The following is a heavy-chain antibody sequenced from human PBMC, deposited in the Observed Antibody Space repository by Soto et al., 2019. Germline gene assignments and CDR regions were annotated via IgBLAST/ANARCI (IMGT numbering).Heavy chain of an antibody. J-gene: IGHJ5*02. CDR1: GYTFHSYG. V-gene: IGHV1-18*04. Sequence: QVQLVQSGAEVKKPGASVKVSRKASGYTFHSYGISWVRQAPGQGLEWMGTISGYNGNTNYAQKPQGRAPRTPTTSTRTAYMELRSLRSDDTALYSWARVISGGWANCFAPWGQGTLFTVSS. D-gene: IGHD6-19*01. CDR2: ISGYNGNT. CDR3: ARVISGGWANCFAP.